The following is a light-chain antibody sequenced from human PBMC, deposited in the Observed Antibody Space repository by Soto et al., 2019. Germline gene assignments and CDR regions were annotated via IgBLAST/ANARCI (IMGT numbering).Light chain of an antibody. V-gene: IGLV2-14*01. CDR3: SSYTTSSTQV. Sequence: QSALTQPASVSGSPGQSITISCTGTSTDVGYYNYVSWYQHHPGKAPKLMIYEVSNRPSGVSSRFSGSKSGNTASLTISGLQDEEEADYYCSSYTTSSTQVFGGGTKLTVL. J-gene: IGLJ3*02. CDR1: STDVGYYNY. CDR2: EVS.